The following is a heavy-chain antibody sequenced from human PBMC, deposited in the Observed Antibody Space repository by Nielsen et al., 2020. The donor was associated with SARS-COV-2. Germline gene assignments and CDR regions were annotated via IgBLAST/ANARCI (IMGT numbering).Heavy chain of an antibody. CDR2: ISFSGSET. D-gene: IGHD3-22*01. Sequence: GESLKISCAASGFTFSDYYMNWIRQAPGKGLEWVSFISFSGSETDYADSVRGRITIFRDNAKNSVSLQMNSLRPEDTAVYYCARGNYDSSGYYPHGFDYWGQGTLVTVSS. CDR3: ARGNYDSSGYYPHGFDY. V-gene: IGHV3-11*06. J-gene: IGHJ4*02. CDR1: GFTFSDYY.